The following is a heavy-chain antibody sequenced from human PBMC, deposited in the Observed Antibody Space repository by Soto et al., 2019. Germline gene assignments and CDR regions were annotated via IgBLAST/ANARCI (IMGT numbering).Heavy chain of an antibody. CDR3: ASAAIYGMDV. CDR1: GGSISSGYYY. CDR2: IYYSGNT. Sequence: SETLSLTCSVSGGSISSGYYYWSWIRQPPGKGLEWIGNIYYSGNTYYNPSLKSRLIISIDTSKNPFSLKVGSVTAADTAVYYCASAAIYGMDVWGQGTTVTVSS. D-gene: IGHD2-2*02. V-gene: IGHV4-30-4*01. J-gene: IGHJ6*02.